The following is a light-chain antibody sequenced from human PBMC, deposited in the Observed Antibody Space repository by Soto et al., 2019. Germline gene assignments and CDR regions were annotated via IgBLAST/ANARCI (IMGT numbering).Light chain of an antibody. CDR1: SSNIGSNP. CDR3: AAWDDSLTGYV. J-gene: IGLJ1*01. Sequence: QSVLTQPPSASGTPGQRLTVSCSGSSSNIGSNPVSWYQQLPGTAPTLLIHSNNKRPSGVPDRLSGSKSGTSASLAISGLQSEDEADYYCAAWDDSLTGYVFGTGTKLTVL. V-gene: IGLV1-44*01. CDR2: SNN.